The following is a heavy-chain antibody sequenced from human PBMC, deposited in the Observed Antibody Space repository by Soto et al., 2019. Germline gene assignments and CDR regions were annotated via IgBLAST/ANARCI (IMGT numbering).Heavy chain of an antibody. CDR1: GVTFSDYY. J-gene: IGHJ6*03. Sequence: GGSLRLSCAASGVTFSDYYMSWIRQAPGKGLEWVSYISSSGSTIYYADSVKGRFTISRDNAKNSLYLQMNSLRAEDTAVYYCARDATMVRGVGPPYYMDVWGKGTTVTVSS. V-gene: IGHV3-11*01. CDR3: ARDATMVRGVGPPYYMDV. D-gene: IGHD3-10*01. CDR2: ISSSGSTI.